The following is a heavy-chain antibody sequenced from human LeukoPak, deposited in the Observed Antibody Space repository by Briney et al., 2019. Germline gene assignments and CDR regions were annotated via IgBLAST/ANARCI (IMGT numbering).Heavy chain of an antibody. V-gene: IGHV3-21*01. CDR2: ISSSSSYI. Sequence: PGGSLRLSCAASGFTFSSYSMNWVRQAPGKGLEWVSSISSSSSYIYYADSVKGRFTISRDNAKNSLYLQMSSLRAEDTAVYYCARFDILTGYSYAWGQGTLVTVSS. CDR1: GFTFSSYS. J-gene: IGHJ5*02. CDR3: ARFDILTGYSYA. D-gene: IGHD3-9*01.